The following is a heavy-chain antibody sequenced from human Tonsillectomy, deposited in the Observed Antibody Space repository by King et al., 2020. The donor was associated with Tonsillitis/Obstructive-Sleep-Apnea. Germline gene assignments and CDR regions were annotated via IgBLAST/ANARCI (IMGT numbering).Heavy chain of an antibody. V-gene: IGHV1-18*04. Sequence: QLVQSGAEVKKPGASVKVSCKASGYTFTSYGISWVRQAPGQGLEWMGWISGYNDNTNYAQKLQGRVTMTTDTATSTAYMELTSLRSDDTAVYYCARDFRYYDFWSGYYGEAFDIWGQGTMVTVSS. CDR1: GYTFTSYG. D-gene: IGHD3-3*01. CDR2: ISGYNDNT. J-gene: IGHJ3*02. CDR3: ARDFRYYDFWSGYYGEAFDI.